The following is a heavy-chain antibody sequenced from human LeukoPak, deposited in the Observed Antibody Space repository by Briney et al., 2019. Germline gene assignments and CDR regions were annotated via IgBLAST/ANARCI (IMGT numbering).Heavy chain of an antibody. CDR3: ARVDYGSGTDYHFGMDV. D-gene: IGHD3-10*01. CDR1: GGSFRGYY. J-gene: IGHJ6*02. Sequence: PSETLSLTCAVYGGSFRGYYWSWVRRPPGKGLEWIGEINHSGGTNYNPSLKSRVTISVDTSNNQFSLRLSSVTAADTAVYYCARVDYGSGTDYHFGMDVWGHGTTVTVSS. V-gene: IGHV4-34*01. CDR2: INHSGGT.